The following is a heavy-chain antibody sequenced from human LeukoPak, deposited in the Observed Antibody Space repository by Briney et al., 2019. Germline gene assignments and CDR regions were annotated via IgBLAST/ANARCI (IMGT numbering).Heavy chain of an antibody. Sequence: PGGSLRLSCAASGFTVISNYMTWVRQAPGKGLEWVSVIYSGGTTYYADSVKGRFTISRDNSKNTLYLQMNRLRAEDTAVYYCASSYGRYDAFDIWGQGTMVTVSS. D-gene: IGHD4-17*01. CDR2: IYSGGTT. V-gene: IGHV3-53*01. CDR3: ASSYGRYDAFDI. CDR1: GFTVISNY. J-gene: IGHJ3*02.